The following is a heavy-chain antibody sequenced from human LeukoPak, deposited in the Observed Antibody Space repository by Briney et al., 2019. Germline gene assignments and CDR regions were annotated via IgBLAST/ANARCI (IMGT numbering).Heavy chain of an antibody. J-gene: IGHJ4*02. Sequence: GGSLRLSCAASGFTFSNCGMHWVRQAPGKGLEWVAFIRYDGSNKYYADSVKGRFTISRDNSKNTLYLQMNSLRAEDTAVYYCAKVEGSYDYGDYWGQGTLVTVSS. CDR3: AKVEGSYDYGDY. CDR2: IRYDGSNK. CDR1: GFTFSNCG. D-gene: IGHD3-16*01. V-gene: IGHV3-30*02.